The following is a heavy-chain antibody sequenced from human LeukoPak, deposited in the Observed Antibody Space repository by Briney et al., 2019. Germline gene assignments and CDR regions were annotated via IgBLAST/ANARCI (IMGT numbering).Heavy chain of an antibody. CDR2: SSGFDDTI. Sequence: GGSLRLSCTASGFIFSSYEINWVREAPGKGLEWVAYSSGFDDTIYYADSVKGRFTISRDNAKNSLFLQMHSLRAEDTAVYYCARADYFDYWGQGTLVTVSS. V-gene: IGHV3-48*03. CDR1: GFIFSSYE. J-gene: IGHJ4*02. CDR3: ARADYFDY.